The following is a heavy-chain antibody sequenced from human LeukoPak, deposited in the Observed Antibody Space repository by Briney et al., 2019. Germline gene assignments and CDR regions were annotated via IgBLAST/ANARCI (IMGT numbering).Heavy chain of an antibody. CDR2: IYPGDSDT. D-gene: IGHD6-13*01. V-gene: IGHV5-51*01. CDR3: ARLLRNIAAAVYFFDY. Sequence: GESLKISCKASGYTFGLYWIGWVRQMPGKGLEWMGIIYPGDSDTRYSPSFQGQVTISADKSISTAYLQWSSLKASDTAMYYCARLLRNIAAAVYFFDYWGQGTLVTVSS. J-gene: IGHJ4*02. CDR1: GYTFGLYW.